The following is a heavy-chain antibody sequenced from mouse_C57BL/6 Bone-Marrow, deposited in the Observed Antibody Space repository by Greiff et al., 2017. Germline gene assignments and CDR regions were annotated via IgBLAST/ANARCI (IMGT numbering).Heavy chain of an antibody. D-gene: IGHD1-1*01. CDR3: VSYGSSYDLYFDV. J-gene: IGHJ1*03. Sequence: EVQRVESGGGLVQPKGSLKLSCAASGFSFNTYAMNWVRQAPGKGLEWVARISSKSNNYATYYADSVKDRFTISRDDSESMLYLQMNNLKAEDTAMYYCVSYGSSYDLYFDVWGTGTTVTVSS. V-gene: IGHV10-1*01. CDR2: ISSKSNNYAT. CDR1: GFSFNTYA.